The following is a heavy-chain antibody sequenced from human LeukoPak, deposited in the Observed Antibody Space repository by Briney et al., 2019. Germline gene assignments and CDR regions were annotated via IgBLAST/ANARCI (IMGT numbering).Heavy chain of an antibody. Sequence: GESLQISCKGSGYSFTSYWIAWVRQMPGKGLEWMGIIYPGDSDTRYSPSFQGQVTISADKSISTAYLQWSSLKASDTAMYYCATHSGSYFYYFDNWGQGTLVTVSS. CDR3: ATHSGSYFYYFDN. V-gene: IGHV5-51*01. J-gene: IGHJ4*02. D-gene: IGHD1-26*01. CDR1: GYSFTSYW. CDR2: IYPGDSDT.